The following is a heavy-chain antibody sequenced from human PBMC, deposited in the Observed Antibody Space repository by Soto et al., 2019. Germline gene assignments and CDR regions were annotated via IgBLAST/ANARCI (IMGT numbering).Heavy chain of an antibody. CDR1: GFTFSGSA. D-gene: IGHD3-10*01. CDR2: IRSKANSYAT. V-gene: IGHV3-73*02. J-gene: IGHJ4*02. Sequence: EVQLVESGGGLVQPGGSLKLSCAASGFTFSGSAMHWVRQASGKGLEWVGRIRSKANSYATAYAASVKGRFTISRDDAKNSAYLQVNSRKTEDTAVYYWTREGRGFGDPSASPWGQGTLVTVSS. CDR3: TREGRGFGDPSASP.